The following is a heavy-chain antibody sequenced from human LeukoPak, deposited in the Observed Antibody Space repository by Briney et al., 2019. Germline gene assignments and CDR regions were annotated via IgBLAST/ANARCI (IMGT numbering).Heavy chain of an antibody. CDR1: GGSISSGGYS. D-gene: IGHD2-2*01. CDR3: ARGLIVVVPGGVVQGTSAFDY. V-gene: IGHV4-30-2*01. CDR2: IYHSGST. Sequence: SETLSLTCAVSGGSISSGGYSWSWIRQPPGKGLEWIGYIYHSGSTNYNPSLKSRVSISVDTSKNQFSLKLSSVTAADTAVYYCARGLIVVVPGGVVQGTSAFDYWGQGTLVTVSS. J-gene: IGHJ4*02.